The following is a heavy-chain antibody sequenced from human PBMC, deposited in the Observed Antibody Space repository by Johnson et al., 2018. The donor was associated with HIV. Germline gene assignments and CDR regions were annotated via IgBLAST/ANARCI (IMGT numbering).Heavy chain of an antibody. CDR2: IKQDGSEK. V-gene: IGHV3-7*05. J-gene: IGHJ3*02. CDR1: GFTFSSYW. Sequence: VQLVESGGGLVQPGGSLRLSCAASGFTFSSYWMSWVRQAPGKGLEWVANIKQDGSEKYYVDSVKGRFTISRDNAKNSLYLQMNSLRAEDTAVYYCARVFSDSSSPAYYALAIWGQGTMVTLYS. D-gene: IGHD6-6*01. CDR3: ARVFSDSSSPAYYALAI.